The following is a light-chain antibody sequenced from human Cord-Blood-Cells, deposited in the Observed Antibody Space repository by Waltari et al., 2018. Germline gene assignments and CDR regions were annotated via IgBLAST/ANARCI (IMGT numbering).Light chain of an antibody. CDR1: SSDVGGYNY. Sequence: QSALTQPASVSGSPGQSITISCTGTSSDVGGYNYVSWYQQHPGKAPKLVIYDGSKRPSGVSNRCSGSKSGNTASLTISGLQAEDEADYYCSSYTSSSTLVFGGGTKLTVL. J-gene: IGLJ3*02. CDR2: DGS. V-gene: IGLV2-14*01. CDR3: SSYTSSSTLV.